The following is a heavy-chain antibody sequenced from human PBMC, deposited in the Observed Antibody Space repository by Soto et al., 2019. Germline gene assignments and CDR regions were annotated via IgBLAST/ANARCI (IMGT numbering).Heavy chain of an antibody. D-gene: IGHD1-26*01. CDR2: IYPGDSDT. Sequence: PGESLKISCKGSGYSFTSYWIGWVRQMPGKGLEWMGIIYPGDSDTRYSPSFQGQVTISADKSISTAYLQWSSLKASDTAMYYCARLSSGSYPPSDAFDIWGQGTMVNVSS. V-gene: IGHV5-51*01. CDR1: GYSFTSYW. CDR3: ARLSSGSYPPSDAFDI. J-gene: IGHJ3*02.